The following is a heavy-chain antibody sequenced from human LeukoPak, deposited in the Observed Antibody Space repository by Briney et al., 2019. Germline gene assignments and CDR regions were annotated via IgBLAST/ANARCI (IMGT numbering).Heavy chain of an antibody. CDR1: GNYW. CDR3: VSFYETY. D-gene: IGHD2/OR15-2a*01. V-gene: IGHV3-74*01. CDR2: INSEGSWT. J-gene: IGHJ4*02. Sequence: GGSLRLSCAASGNYWMHWVRQTPGKGLVWVSHINSEGSWTSYADSVKGRFTISKDNAKNTVYLQMNSLRAEDTAVYYCVSFYETYWGRGTLVTVSS.